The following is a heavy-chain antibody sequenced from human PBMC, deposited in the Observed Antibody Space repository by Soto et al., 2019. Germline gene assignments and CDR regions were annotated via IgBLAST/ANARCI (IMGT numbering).Heavy chain of an antibody. V-gene: IGHV4-30-4*01. Sequence: SETLSLTCTVSGGSISSGDYYWSWIRQPPGKGLEWIGYIYYSGSTYYNPSLKSRVTISVDTSKNQFSLKLSSVTAADTAVYYCARDLESTGYYYYGMDVWGQGTTVTVSS. J-gene: IGHJ6*02. D-gene: IGHD4-17*01. CDR2: IYYSGST. CDR1: GGSISSGDYY. CDR3: ARDLESTGYYYYGMDV.